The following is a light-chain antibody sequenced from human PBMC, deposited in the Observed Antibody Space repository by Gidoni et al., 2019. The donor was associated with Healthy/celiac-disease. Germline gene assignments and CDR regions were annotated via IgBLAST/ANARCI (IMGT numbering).Light chain of an antibody. Sequence: SGAPGQRVTISCTGSSCNIGAGYDVHWYQQLPGTAPKLLIYGNSNRPSGVPDRFSGSKSGTSASLAIAGLQAEDEADYYSQSYDSSLSASVVFGGGTKLTVL. CDR2: GNS. V-gene: IGLV1-40*01. J-gene: IGLJ2*01. CDR3: QSYDSSLSASVV. CDR1: SCNIGAGYD.